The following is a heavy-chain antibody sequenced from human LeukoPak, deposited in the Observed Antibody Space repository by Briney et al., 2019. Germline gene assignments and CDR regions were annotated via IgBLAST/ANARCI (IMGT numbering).Heavy chain of an antibody. CDR1: GFTFSSYA. Sequence: PGRSLRLSCAASGFTFSSYAMHWVRQAPGKGLEWVAVISYDGRNKYYADSVKGRFTISRDNSKNTLYLQMNSLRAEDTAVYYCARRSASRDCWGQGTLVTVSS. CDR2: ISYDGRNK. V-gene: IGHV3-30*04. CDR3: ARRSASRDC. J-gene: IGHJ4*02.